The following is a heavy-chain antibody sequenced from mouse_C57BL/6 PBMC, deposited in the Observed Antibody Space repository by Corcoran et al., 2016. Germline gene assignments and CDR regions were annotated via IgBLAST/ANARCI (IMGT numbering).Heavy chain of an antibody. J-gene: IGHJ4*01. CDR2: INPNNGGT. CDR1: EYTLTDYY. V-gene: IGHV1-26*01. Sequence: EVQLQQSGPELVKPGASEKISCKASEYTLTDYYMNWVKQSHGKSLEWIGDINPNNGGTSYNQKFKGKATLTVDKSSSTAYMALRSLTSEDSAVYYCARPPATVVGWDYWGQGPSVTVSS. CDR3: ARPPATVVGWDY. D-gene: IGHD1-1*01.